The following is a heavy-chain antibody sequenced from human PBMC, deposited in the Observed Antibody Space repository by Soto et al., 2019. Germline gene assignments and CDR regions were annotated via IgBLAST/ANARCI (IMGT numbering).Heavy chain of an antibody. CDR3: ASRDGYKPAGIFDY. J-gene: IGHJ4*02. V-gene: IGHV3-53*01. CDR2: IYSGGST. Sequence: GGSLRLSCAASGFTVSSNYMSWVRQAPGKGLEWVSVIYSGGSTYYADSVKGRFTISRDNSKNTLYLQMNSLRAEDTAVYYCASRDGYKPAGIFDYWGQGPLLALSS. CDR1: GFTVSSNY. D-gene: IGHD5-12*01.